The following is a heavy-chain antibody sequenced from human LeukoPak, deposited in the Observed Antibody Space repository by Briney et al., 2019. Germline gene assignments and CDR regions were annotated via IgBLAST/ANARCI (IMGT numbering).Heavy chain of an antibody. V-gene: IGHV3-23*01. CDR1: GFIFSICA. J-gene: IGHJ4*02. Sequence: GGSLRLSCATSGFIFSICAMSWVRQAPGKGLEWASAISGSGGSTYHADSVKGRFTISRDSSKNTLYLQMNSLRAEDTAIYYCARVFRAAVGKGYFDYWGQGALVTVSS. D-gene: IGHD6-13*01. CDR2: ISGSGGST. CDR3: ARVFRAAVGKGYFDY.